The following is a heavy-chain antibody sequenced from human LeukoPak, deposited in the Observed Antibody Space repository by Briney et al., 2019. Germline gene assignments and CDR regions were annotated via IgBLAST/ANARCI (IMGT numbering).Heavy chain of an antibody. CDR1: GGSFSGYY. V-gene: IGHV4-34*01. CDR3: ARGLPPLYCSSTSCYDPFDY. Sequence: SETLSLTCAVYGGSFSGYYWSWIRQPPGKGLEWIGEINHSGSTNYNPSLEGRVTISVDTSKNQFSLKLSSVTAADTAVYYCARGLPPLYCSSTSCYDPFDYWGQGTLVTVSS. J-gene: IGHJ4*02. D-gene: IGHD2-2*01. CDR2: INHSGST.